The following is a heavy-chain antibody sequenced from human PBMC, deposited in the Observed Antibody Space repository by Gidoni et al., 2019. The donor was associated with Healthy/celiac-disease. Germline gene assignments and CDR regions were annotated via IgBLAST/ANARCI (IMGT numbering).Heavy chain of an antibody. Sequence: QVQLVESGGGVVQPGRSLRLSCAASGFTFSSYNMHWVRQAPGKGLEWVAVISYDGSNKYYADSVKGRFTISRDNSKNTLNLQMNSLRAEDTAVYYCARDYRRRDGYNSNYFDYWGQGTLVTVSS. CDR2: ISYDGSNK. V-gene: IGHV3-30*04. CDR3: ARDYRRRDGYNSNYFDY. CDR1: GFTFSSYN. D-gene: IGHD5-12*01. J-gene: IGHJ4*02.